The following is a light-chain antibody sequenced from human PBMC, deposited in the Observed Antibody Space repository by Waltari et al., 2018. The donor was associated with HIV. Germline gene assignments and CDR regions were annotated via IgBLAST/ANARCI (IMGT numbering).Light chain of an antibody. Sequence: QSALTQPASVSGSPGQSITISCTGTSSDLGGYNYVSWYQQHPGKAPKLIIYDVTNRPSGVSKRFSGSKAGNTASLTISGLQVEDEADYYCSSYTSSSTWVFGGGTKLTVL. CDR2: DVT. J-gene: IGLJ3*02. CDR1: SSDLGGYNY. CDR3: SSYTSSSTWV. V-gene: IGLV2-14*03.